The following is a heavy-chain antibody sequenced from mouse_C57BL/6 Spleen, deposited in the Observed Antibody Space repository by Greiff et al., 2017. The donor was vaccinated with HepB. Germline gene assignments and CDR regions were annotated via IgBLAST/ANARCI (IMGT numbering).Heavy chain of an antibody. D-gene: IGHD2-4*01. CDR2: IDPSDSYT. CDR1: GYTFTSYW. V-gene: IGHV1-50*01. J-gene: IGHJ3*01. Sequence: VQLQQSGAELVKPGASVKLSCKASGYTFTSYWMQWVKQRPGQGLEWIGEIDPSDSYTNYNQKFKGKATLTVDTSSSTAYMQLSSLTSEDSAVYYCAGYDYSAWFAYWGQRTLVTVSA. CDR3: AGYDYSAWFAY.